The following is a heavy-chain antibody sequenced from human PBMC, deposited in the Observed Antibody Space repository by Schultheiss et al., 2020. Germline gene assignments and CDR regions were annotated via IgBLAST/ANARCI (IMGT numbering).Heavy chain of an antibody. CDR2: IIPIFGTA. V-gene: IGHV1-69*13. CDR1: GYTFTSYG. Sequence: SVKVSCKASGYTFTSYGISWVRQAPGQGLEWMGGIIPIFGTANYAQKFQGRVTITADESTSTAYMELSSLRSEDTAVYYCARANCSGGSCSSWFDPWGQGTLVTVSS. CDR3: ARANCSGGSCSSWFDP. J-gene: IGHJ5*02. D-gene: IGHD2-15*01.